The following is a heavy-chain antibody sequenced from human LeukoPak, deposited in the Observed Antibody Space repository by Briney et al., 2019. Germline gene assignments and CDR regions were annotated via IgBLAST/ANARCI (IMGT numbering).Heavy chain of an antibody. D-gene: IGHD3-3*01. CDR2: ISGSGGST. CDR1: GFTFSSYA. Sequence: GGSLRLSCGASGFTFSSYAMSWVRQAPGKGLEWVSAISGSGGSTYYADSVKGRFTISRDNSKNTLYLQMNSLGAEDTAVYYCAKGKSIFGVAHYYFDYWGQGTLVTVSS. V-gene: IGHV3-23*01. CDR3: AKGKSIFGVAHYYFDY. J-gene: IGHJ4*02.